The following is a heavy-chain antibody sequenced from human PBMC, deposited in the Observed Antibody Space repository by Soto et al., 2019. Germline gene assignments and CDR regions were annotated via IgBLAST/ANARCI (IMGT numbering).Heavy chain of an antibody. Sequence: QVQLVESGGGVVQPGRSLRLSCAASGFTFSSYGMHWVRQAPGKGLEWVAVISYDGSNKYYTDSVKGRFTISRDNSKNTLYMQMNSVRDEDTAVYYSAKEPSDYGEDEDIWGQGTMVTVSS. CDR2: ISYDGSNK. CDR1: GFTFSSYG. J-gene: IGHJ3*02. CDR3: AKEPSDYGEDEDI. V-gene: IGHV3-30*18. D-gene: IGHD4-17*01.